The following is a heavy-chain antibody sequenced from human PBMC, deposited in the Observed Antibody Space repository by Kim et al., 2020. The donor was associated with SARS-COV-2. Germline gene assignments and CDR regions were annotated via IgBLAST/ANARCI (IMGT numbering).Heavy chain of an antibody. CDR2: ISANGRGT. D-gene: IGHD4-17*01. CDR1: GFSFNSYE. J-gene: IGHJ3*02. Sequence: GGSLRLSCAASGFSFNSYEMSWVRQAPGKGLEWLSYISANGRGTHYADSVKGRFTISRDNTKNSLYLQMNSLRVEDTAIYYCAREIQTTRDAFDNWGQGTMVTVSS. CDR3: AREIQTTRDAFDN. V-gene: IGHV3-48*03.